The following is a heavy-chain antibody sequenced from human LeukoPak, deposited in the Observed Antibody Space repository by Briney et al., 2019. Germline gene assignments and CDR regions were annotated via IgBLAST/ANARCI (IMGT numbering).Heavy chain of an antibody. CDR3: ARVYCGGDCYVDDAFDI. Sequence: ASVKVSCKASGYTFTSYDINWVRQATGQGLEWMGWMNPNSGNTGYAQKFKGRVTITRNTSISTAYTELRSLRSEDTAVYYCARVYCGGDCYVDDAFDIWGQGTMVTVSS. CDR2: MNPNSGNT. V-gene: IGHV1-8*03. D-gene: IGHD2-21*01. J-gene: IGHJ3*02. CDR1: GYTFTSYD.